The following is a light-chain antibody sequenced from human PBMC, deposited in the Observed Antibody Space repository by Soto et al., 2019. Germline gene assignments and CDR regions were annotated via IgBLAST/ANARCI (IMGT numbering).Light chain of an antibody. Sequence: QSVLTRPASVSGSPGQSITISCTGTSSDVGFYNYVSWYQQHPGKAPKLMIYEVRNRPSGVSYRFSGSKSGNTASLTISGLQAEDEADYYCSSYTTSSTVIFGGGTKLTVL. CDR1: SSDVGFYNY. CDR3: SSYTTSSTVI. V-gene: IGLV2-14*03. CDR2: EVR. J-gene: IGLJ2*01.